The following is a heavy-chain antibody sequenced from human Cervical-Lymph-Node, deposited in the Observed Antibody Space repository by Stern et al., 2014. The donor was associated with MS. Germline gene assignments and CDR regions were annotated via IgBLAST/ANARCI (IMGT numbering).Heavy chain of an antibody. J-gene: IGHJ5*02. D-gene: IGHD6-13*01. CDR3: ARDAEAALGTFRFDP. CDR2: TSKDGNNK. V-gene: IGHV3-30*04. CDR1: GFTFNAYS. Sequence: VQLEESGGGVVQPGTSLRLSCAASGFTFNAYSMHWVRQAPGKGLEWLAITSKDGNNKYYADSVKGRFTISRDNSKDTVYLQMNSLKGEDSAVYYCARDAEAALGTFRFDPWGQGTLVTVSS.